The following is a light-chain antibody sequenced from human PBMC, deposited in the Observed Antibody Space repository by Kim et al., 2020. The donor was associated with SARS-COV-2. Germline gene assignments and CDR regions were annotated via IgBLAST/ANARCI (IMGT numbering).Light chain of an antibody. J-gene: IGKJ1*01. CDR1: QAISNY. CDR3: QQCKSAPWT. CDR2: AAS. Sequence: DIQMTQSPSSLSASVGDRVTITCRASQAISNYLAWYQQKPGKVPKLLIYAASALQSGVPSRFSGSGSGTDFTLTITSLQPEDVAAYYCQQCKSAPWTFGQGTKVDIK. V-gene: IGKV1-27*01.